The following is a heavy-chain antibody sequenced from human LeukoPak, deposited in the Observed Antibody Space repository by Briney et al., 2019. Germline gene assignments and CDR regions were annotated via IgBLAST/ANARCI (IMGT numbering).Heavy chain of an antibody. J-gene: IGHJ4*02. V-gene: IGHV3-64*01. CDR3: ARDFGSGWYDLVGYFDY. CDR2: ISSNGGST. Sequence: GGSLRLSCAASGVTFSSYWMSWVRQAPGKGLEYISAISSNGGSTYYANSVKGRFTISRDNSKNTLYLQMGSLRAEDMAVYYCARDFGSGWYDLVGYFDYWGQGTLVTVSS. D-gene: IGHD6-19*01. CDR1: GVTFSSYW.